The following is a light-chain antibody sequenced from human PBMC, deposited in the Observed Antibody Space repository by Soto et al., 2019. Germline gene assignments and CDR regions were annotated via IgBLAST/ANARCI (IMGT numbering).Light chain of an antibody. V-gene: IGLV4-69*01. CDR2: LNSDGSH. J-gene: IGLJ2*01. Sequence: QSVLTQSPSASASLGASVKLTCTLSSGHSSYAIAWHQQQPEKGPRHLMKLNSDGSHSKGDGIPDRFSGSSSGAERYLTISSLQSEDDADYYCQTLGSGVVVFGGGTKLTVL. CDR1: SGHSSYA. CDR3: QTLGSGVVV.